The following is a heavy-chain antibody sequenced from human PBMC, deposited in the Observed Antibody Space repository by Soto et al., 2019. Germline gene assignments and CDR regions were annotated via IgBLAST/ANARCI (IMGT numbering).Heavy chain of an antibody. Sequence: GASVKVSCKASGYTFTSYGITWVRQAPGQGLEWMGWISAHNGNTDYAQKLQGRVIVTRDNSKDTVYLQMNSLRAEDTAVYYCAKDTYYYSSSGYYVFESWSQGTLVTVSS. D-gene: IGHD3-22*01. CDR1: GYTFTSYG. V-gene: IGHV1-18*01. CDR3: AKDTYYYSSSGYYVFES. CDR2: ISAHNGNT. J-gene: IGHJ4*02.